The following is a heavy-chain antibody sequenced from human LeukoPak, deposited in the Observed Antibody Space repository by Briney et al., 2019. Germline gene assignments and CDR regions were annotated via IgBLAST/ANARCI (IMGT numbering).Heavy chain of an antibody. J-gene: IGHJ4*02. CDR2: ISQSGSIV. V-gene: IGHV3-11*01. D-gene: IGHD3-9*01. CDR3: ARCSYDILTGYAFDY. CDR1: KFTFSDYY. Sequence: GGSLRLSCAASKFTFSDYYMSWIRQAPGKGLEWVSYISQSGSIVYYTDSVKGRFTISRDNANNSLYLQMNSLRAEDTAVYYCARCSYDILTGYAFDYWGQGTLVTVPS.